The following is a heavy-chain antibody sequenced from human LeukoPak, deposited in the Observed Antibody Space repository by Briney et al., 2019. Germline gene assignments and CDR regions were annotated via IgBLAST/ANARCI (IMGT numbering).Heavy chain of an antibody. CDR3: ARVRYCSSTSCYPYFDY. Sequence: GGPLRLSCAASGFTFSSYWMHWVRQAPGKGLVWVSRINSDGSSTTYADSVKGRFTISRDNAKNTLYLQMNTLRAEDTAVYYCARVRYCSSTSCYPYFDYWGQGTLVTVSS. CDR2: INSDGSST. CDR1: GFTFSSYW. J-gene: IGHJ4*02. D-gene: IGHD2-2*01. V-gene: IGHV3-74*01.